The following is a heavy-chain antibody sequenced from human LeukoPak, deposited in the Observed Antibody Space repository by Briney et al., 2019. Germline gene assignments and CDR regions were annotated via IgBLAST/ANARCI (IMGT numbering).Heavy chain of an antibody. J-gene: IGHJ4*02. CDR1: GFTVSSNY. V-gene: IGHV3-53*01. D-gene: IGHD6-19*01. CDR2: IYSGGST. CDR3: ARGQWLVGRGFDY. Sequence: PGGSLRLSCAASGFTVSSNYMSWVRQAPGKGLEWVSVIYSGGSTYYADSVKGRFTISRDNSKNTLYLQMNSLRAEDTAVYYCARGQWLVGRGFDYWGQGTLVTVSS.